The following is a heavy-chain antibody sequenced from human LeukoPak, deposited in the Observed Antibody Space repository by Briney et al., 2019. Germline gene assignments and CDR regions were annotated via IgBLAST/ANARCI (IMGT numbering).Heavy chain of an antibody. D-gene: IGHD6-13*01. J-gene: IGHJ5*02. CDR3: ARGYSSWYTPGGFDP. CDR1: GGSFSGYY. CDR2: INHSGST. Sequence: PSETLSLTCAVYGGSFSGYYWSWIRQPPGKGLEWIGEINHSGSTDYNPSLKSRVTIPVDTSKNQFSLKLSSVTAADTAVYYCARGYSSWYTPGGFDPWGQGTLVTVSS. V-gene: IGHV4-34*01.